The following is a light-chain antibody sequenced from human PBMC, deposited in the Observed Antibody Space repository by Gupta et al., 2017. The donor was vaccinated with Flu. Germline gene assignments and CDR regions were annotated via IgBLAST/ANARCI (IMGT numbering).Light chain of an antibody. J-gene: IGLJ3*02. V-gene: IGLV2-14*01. CDR3: ASFTSSSTWV. CDR1: SSDVAGYNY. Sequence: QSALTQPASVSGSPGQSITIPCTGTSSDVAGYNYVSWFQQPPAKAPKLIIYEVNNRPSGVSDRFSGSKSDNTASLTISGLQADDEADYYCASFTSSSTWVFGGGTKLTVL. CDR2: EVN.